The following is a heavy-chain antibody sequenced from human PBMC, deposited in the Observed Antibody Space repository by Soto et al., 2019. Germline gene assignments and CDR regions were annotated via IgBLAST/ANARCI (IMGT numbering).Heavy chain of an antibody. V-gene: IGHV3-15*07. D-gene: IGHD4-17*01. CDR2: IKSKTDGGTT. CDR3: TTDLGYGDYVGGGDDPFDI. CDR1: GFTFSNAW. Sequence: GGSLRLSCAASGFTFSNAWMNWVRQVPGKGLEWVGRIKSKTDGGTTDYAAPVKGRFTISRDDSKNTLYLQMNSLKTEDTAVYYCTTDLGYGDYVGGGDDPFDIWGQGTMVTVSS. J-gene: IGHJ3*02.